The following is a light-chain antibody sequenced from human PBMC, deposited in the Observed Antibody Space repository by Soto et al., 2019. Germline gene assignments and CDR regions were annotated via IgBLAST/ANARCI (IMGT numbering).Light chain of an antibody. J-gene: IGLJ1*01. V-gene: IGLV2-23*01. Sequence: QSALAQPASVSGSPGQSITISCTGTDSDVGAYNSVSWYQQHPHKAPRLIIYKGTRRPSGISYRFSGSTSGNAASLTISALQADDEADYFCRSSAPESTYVFGTGTKVTVL. CDR1: DSDVGAYNS. CDR3: RSSAPESTYV. CDR2: KGT.